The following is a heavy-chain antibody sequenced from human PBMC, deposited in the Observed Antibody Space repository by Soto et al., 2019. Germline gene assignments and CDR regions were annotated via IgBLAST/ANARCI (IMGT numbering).Heavy chain of an antibody. D-gene: IGHD5-18*01. J-gene: IGHJ4*02. CDR2: IIPIFGNT. Sequence: VKVSCKASGYTFTSYDINWVLQAPGQGLEWMGWIIPIFGNTNYAQKFQGRLTMTADKPTSTAYMELRSLRSDDTAVYYCARSSGYSYGFDYWGQGTLVTVSS. CDR3: ARSSGYSYGFDY. CDR1: GYTFTSYD. V-gene: IGHV1-69*10.